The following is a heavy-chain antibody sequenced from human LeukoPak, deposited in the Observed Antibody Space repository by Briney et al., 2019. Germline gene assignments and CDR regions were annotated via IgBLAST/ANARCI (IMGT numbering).Heavy chain of an antibody. CDR1: GYTFTSYG. CDR2: IIPIFGTA. D-gene: IGHD3-10*01. V-gene: IGHV1-69*05. Sequence: ASVKVSCKASGYTFTSYGITWVRQAPGQGLEWMGRIIPIFGTANYAQKFQGRVTITTDESTSTAYMELSSLRSEDTAVYYCARDRLVRGVIVLGHYYFDYWGQGTLVTVSS. J-gene: IGHJ4*02. CDR3: ARDRLVRGVIVLGHYYFDY.